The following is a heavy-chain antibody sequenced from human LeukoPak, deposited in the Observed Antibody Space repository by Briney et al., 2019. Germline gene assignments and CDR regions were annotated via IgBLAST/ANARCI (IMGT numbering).Heavy chain of an antibody. CDR3: ARENRDVDYADAPGNDFYIDV. V-gene: IGHV4-39*02. J-gene: IGHJ6*03. Sequence: SETLSLTCSVSGGSVSSSNYHWGWIRQSPGKGLEWIGGGSYDGKTNYRSSLRSRVTISVDTSKNQFSLNLKFVTAADTGVYYCARENRDVDYADAPGNDFYIDVWGIGTTVIVSS. CDR1: GGSVSSSNYH. CDR2: GSYDGKT. D-gene: IGHD4-17*01.